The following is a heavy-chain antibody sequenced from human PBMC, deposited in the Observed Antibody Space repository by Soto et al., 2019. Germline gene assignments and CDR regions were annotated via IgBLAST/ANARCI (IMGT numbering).Heavy chain of an antibody. J-gene: IGHJ4*02. D-gene: IGHD6-19*01. CDR3: AKADGEQWLIPHLDN. V-gene: IGHV3-23*01. CDR1: GFNFKKFA. CDR2: ISCCGGST. Sequence: EVQLLESGGGVVQPGGSLRLSCVASGFNFKKFAMACVRQAPGEGLEWVSGISCCGGSTAYADSVKGRFSTARDDSTNTLSLQMNGLRVEDTAQYFCAKADGEQWLIPHLDNWGQGTLVTVS.